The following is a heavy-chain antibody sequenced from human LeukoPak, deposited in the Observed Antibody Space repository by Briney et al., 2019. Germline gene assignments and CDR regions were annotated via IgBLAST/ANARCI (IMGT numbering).Heavy chain of an antibody. V-gene: IGHV3-66*01. Sequence: GRSLRLSCAASGFTVSSNYMSWVRQAPGKGLEWVSVIYSGGSTYYADSVKGRFTISRDNSKNTLYLQMNSLRAEDTAVYYCAKVTMVRGVIDAFDIWGQGTMVTVSS. D-gene: IGHD3-10*01. CDR1: GFTVSSNY. J-gene: IGHJ3*02. CDR3: AKVTMVRGVIDAFDI. CDR2: IYSGGST.